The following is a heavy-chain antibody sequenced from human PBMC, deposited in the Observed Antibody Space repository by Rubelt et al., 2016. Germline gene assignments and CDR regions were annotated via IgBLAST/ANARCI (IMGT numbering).Heavy chain of an antibody. J-gene: IGHJ2*01. Sequence: QVQLQESGPGLVKPSETLSLTCTVSGGSISDYYCNWIRQPPGKGLEWIGSISYGGITYFNSSLQSRVITSFDTSRDQFSLSLTSVTAADTAVYHCARMGLADARWYFDHWGRGTPVTVSP. CDR3: ARMGLADARWYFDH. V-gene: IGHV4-59*12. CDR2: ISYGGIT. CDR1: GGSISDYY.